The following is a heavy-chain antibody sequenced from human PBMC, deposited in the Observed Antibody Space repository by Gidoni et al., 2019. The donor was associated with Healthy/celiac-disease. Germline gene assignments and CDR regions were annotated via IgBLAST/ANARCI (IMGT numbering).Heavy chain of an antibody. J-gene: IGHJ6*02. CDR3: ARMTLPKINCSGGSCYPSPRASNYYYYGMDV. V-gene: IGHV3-33*01. Sequence: QVQLVESGGGVVQPGRSLRLSCAASGFTFRSYGMHWVRQAPGKGLGWVAVIWYDGSNKYYADSVKGRFTISRDNSKNTLYLQMNSLRAEDTAVYYCARMTLPKINCSGGSCYPSPRASNYYYYGMDVWGQGTTVTVSS. CDR1: GFTFRSYG. CDR2: IWYDGSNK. D-gene: IGHD2-15*01.